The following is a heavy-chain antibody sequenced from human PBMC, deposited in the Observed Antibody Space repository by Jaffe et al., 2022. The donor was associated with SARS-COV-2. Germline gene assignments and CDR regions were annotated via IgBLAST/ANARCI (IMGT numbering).Heavy chain of an antibody. CDR1: GGSISSSSYY. Sequence: QLQLQESGPGLVKPSETLSLTCTVSGGSISSSSYYWGWIRQPPGKGLEWIGSIYYGGSTYYNPSLKSRVTISVDTSKNQFSLKLSSVTAADTAVYYCEAMGSGSYNGMDVWGQGTTVTVSS. CDR2: IYYGGST. V-gene: IGHV4-39*01. J-gene: IGHJ6*02. CDR3: EAMGSGSYNGMDV. D-gene: IGHD3-10*01.